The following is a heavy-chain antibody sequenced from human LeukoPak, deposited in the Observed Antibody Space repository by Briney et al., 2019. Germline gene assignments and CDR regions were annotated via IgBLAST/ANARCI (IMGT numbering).Heavy chain of an antibody. J-gene: IGHJ4*02. CDR3: ARGRLDSAMVMVY. Sequence: SVKVSCKASGGTFSSYAISWVRQAPGQGLEWMGGIIPIFGTANYAQKFQGRVTITTDESTSTAYMELSSLRSEDTAVYHCARGRLDSAMVMVYWGQGTLVTVSS. CDR1: GGTFSSYA. V-gene: IGHV1-69*05. CDR2: IIPIFGTA. D-gene: IGHD5-18*01.